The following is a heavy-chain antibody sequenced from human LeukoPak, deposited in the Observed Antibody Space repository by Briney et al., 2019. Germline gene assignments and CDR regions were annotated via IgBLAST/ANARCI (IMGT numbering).Heavy chain of an antibody. CDR2: IYYSGST. CDR1: GGSISSYY. V-gene: IGHV4-59*01. D-gene: IGHD4-17*01. CDR3: ARVEYGDYTYYYGMDV. Sequence: SETLSLTCTVSGGSISSYYWSWIRQPPGKGLEWIGYIYYSGSTNYNPSLKSRVTISVDTSKNQFSLKLSSVTAADTAVYYCARVEYGDYTYYYGMDVSGQGTTVTVSS. J-gene: IGHJ6*02.